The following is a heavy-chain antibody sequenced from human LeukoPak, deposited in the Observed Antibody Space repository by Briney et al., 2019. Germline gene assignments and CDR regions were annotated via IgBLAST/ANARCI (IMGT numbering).Heavy chain of an antibody. CDR1: GFTFSSYA. D-gene: IGHD6-13*01. CDR2: ISYDGSNK. CDR3: ARETPATGCSSSWYYYYYYYGMDV. J-gene: IGHJ6*02. V-gene: IGHV3-30*04. Sequence: GGSLRLSCAASGFTFSSYAMHWVRQAPGKGLEWVAVISYDGSNKYYADSVKGRFTISRDNSKNTLYLQMNSLRAEDTAVYYCARETPATGCSSSWYYYYYYYGMDVWGQGTTVTVSS.